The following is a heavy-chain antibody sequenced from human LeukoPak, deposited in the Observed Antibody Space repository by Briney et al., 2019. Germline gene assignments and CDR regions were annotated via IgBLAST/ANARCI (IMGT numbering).Heavy chain of an antibody. J-gene: IGHJ4*02. D-gene: IGHD3-22*01. V-gene: IGHV3-23*01. Sequence: GGSLRLSCAASGFTFRSYAMSWVRQAPGKGLEWVSTFSTTDDSTYYSDSVKGRFTISRDNSKNTLYLQMNSLRAEDTAVYYCARGVDYYENSGTIDYWGQGTLVTVSS. CDR3: ARGVDYYENSGTIDY. CDR1: GFTFRSYA. CDR2: FSTTDDST.